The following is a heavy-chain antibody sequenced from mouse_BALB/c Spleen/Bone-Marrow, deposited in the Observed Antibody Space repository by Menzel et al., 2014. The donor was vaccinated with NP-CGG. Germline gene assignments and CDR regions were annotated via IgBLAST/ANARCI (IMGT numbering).Heavy chain of an antibody. J-gene: IGHJ2*01. D-gene: IGHD1-1*01. Sequence: QLKQSGGGLVKPGGSLKLSCAASGFAFSSYDMSWVRQTPEKRPEWVAYISSGGGSTYYPDTVKGRFTISRDNAKNTLYLQMSSLKSEDTAMYYCAREVLRDYFDYWGQGTTLTVSS. CDR2: ISSGGGST. CDR3: AREVLRDYFDY. V-gene: IGHV5-12-1*01. CDR1: GFAFSSYD.